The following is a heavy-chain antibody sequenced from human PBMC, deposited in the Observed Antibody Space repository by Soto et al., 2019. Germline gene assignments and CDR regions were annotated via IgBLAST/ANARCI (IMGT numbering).Heavy chain of an antibody. V-gene: IGHV3-23*01. CDR1: GFIFTNYA. CDR2: IGGRDNSA. Sequence: GASVKVSCAASGFIFTNYAMNWVRQAPGKGLEWVSVIGGRDNSAYYADSVQGRFTISRDNSKNTLSLQMSSLTADDTAIYYCVREGRGSFDFWGRGTMVTVS. J-gene: IGHJ3*01. D-gene: IGHD5-12*01. CDR3: VREGRGSFDF.